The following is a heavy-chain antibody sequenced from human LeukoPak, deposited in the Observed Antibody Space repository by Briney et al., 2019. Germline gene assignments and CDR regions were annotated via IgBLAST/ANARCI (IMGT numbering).Heavy chain of an antibody. D-gene: IGHD2-2*01. CDR3: ARAHYDIVVVPAAYGMDV. CDR1: GGTFSSHA. Sequence: SVKVSCKASGGTFSSHAISWVRQAPGQGLEWMGRIIPIFGIANYAQKFQGRVTITADKSTSTAYMELSSLRSEDTAVYYCARAHYDIVVVPAAYGMDVWGQGTTVTVSS. J-gene: IGHJ6*02. CDR2: IIPIFGIA. V-gene: IGHV1-69*04.